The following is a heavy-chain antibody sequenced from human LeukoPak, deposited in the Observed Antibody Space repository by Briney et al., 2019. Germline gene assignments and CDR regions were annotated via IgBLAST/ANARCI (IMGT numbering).Heavy chain of an antibody. D-gene: IGHD1-14*01. J-gene: IGHJ4*02. CDR1: GYSFTNYA. CDR3: ARAIPWPETYYFDY. Sequence: GASVKVSCKASGYSFTNYAVHWVRQDPGQRLEWMGRLNADDGDTTYSHKFLGRVTITGDTSANTAYMELSSLRSEDTAVYYCARAIPWPETYYFDYWGQGTLVTVSS. V-gene: IGHV1-3*01. CDR2: LNADDGDT.